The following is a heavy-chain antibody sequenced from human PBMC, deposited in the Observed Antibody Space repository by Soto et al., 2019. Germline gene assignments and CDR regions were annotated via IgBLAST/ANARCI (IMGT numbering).Heavy chain of an antibody. Sequence: EVQLVASGGGLVQPGGSLRLSCAASGFTFDRYWCSWVRQTPGKELEWVANIRQDGNEMYYADSVKGRFTISRDNAESTLYLQMNSLTDEDTAVYYCARLAEVFGDVYQYWGQGTVVTVSS. CDR2: IRQDGNEM. CDR1: GFTFDRYW. CDR3: ARLAEVFGDVYQY. D-gene: IGHD4-17*01. J-gene: IGHJ1*01. V-gene: IGHV3-7*03.